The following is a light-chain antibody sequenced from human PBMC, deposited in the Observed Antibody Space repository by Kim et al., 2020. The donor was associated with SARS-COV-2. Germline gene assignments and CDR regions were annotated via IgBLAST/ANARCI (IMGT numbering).Light chain of an antibody. CDR3: QQHDNLPIT. Sequence: ASVEDRVPITCQASQDINSFINWYQQTPGKAPKLLMYDASNLETGVPSRFSGSGSGTHFTFTISSLQPEDIATYYCQQHDNLPITFGQGTRLEIK. CDR2: DAS. J-gene: IGKJ5*01. CDR1: QDINSF. V-gene: IGKV1-33*01.